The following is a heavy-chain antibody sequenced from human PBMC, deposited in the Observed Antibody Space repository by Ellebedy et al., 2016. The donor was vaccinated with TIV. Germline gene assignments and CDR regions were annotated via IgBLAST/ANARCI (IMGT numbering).Heavy chain of an antibody. Sequence: AASVKVSCKASGYTFTGYYMHWVRQAPGQGLEWMGWINPNSGGTNYAQKFQGRVTMTRDTSISTASMELSRLRSEDTAVYYCARDLGDYAPGYFDYWGQGTLVTVSS. J-gene: IGHJ4*02. CDR2: INPNSGGT. V-gene: IGHV1-2*02. CDR3: ARDLGDYAPGYFDY. CDR1: GYTFTGYY. D-gene: IGHD4-17*01.